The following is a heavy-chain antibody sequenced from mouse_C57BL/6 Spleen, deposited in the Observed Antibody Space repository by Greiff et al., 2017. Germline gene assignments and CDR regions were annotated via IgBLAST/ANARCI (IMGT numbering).Heavy chain of an antibody. J-gene: IGHJ2*01. V-gene: IGHV1-52*01. CDR2: IDPSDSET. Sequence: VQLQQPGAELVRPGSSVKLSCKASGYTFTSYWMHWVKQRPIQGLEWIGNIDPSDSETHYNQKFKDKATLTVDKSSSTAYMQLSSLTSEDSAVYYCARRHGEYYFDYWGQGTTLTVSS. CDR3: ARRHGEYYFDY. CDR1: GYTFTSYW.